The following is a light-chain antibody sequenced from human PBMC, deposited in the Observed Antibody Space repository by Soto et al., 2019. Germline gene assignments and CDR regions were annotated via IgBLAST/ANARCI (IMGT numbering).Light chain of an antibody. CDR1: SSNIGSKT. J-gene: IGLJ1*01. CDR2: KNH. Sequence: QSVLTQAHSASGTPGQRVTISCSGSSSNIGSKTVNWYQQLPGMAPKLLIFKNHQRPSGVPDRFSGSKSGTSASLAISGLQSEDEADYYCAAWDDSLNACVFGTGTKLTVL. V-gene: IGLV1-44*01. CDR3: AAWDDSLNACV.